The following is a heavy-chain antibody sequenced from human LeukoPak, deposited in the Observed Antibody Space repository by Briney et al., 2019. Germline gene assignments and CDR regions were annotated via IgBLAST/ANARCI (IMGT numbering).Heavy chain of an antibody. V-gene: IGHV4-34*01. D-gene: IGHD4-11*01. J-gene: IGHJ2*01. CDR3: AREEDYSNSGYWYFDL. Sequence: SETLSLTCAVYGGSFSGYYWSWIRQPPGKGLEWIGEINHSGSTNSNPSLKSRVTISVDTSKNQFSLKLSSVTAADTAVYYCAREEDYSNSGYWYFDLWGRGTLVTVSS. CDR2: INHSGST. CDR1: GGSFSGYY.